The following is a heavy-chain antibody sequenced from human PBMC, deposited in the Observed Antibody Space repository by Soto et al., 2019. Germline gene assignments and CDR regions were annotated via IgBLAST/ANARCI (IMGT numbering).Heavy chain of an antibody. J-gene: IGHJ4*02. CDR2: IYTGGSA. CDR1: GLTVSINH. Sequence: EVQLVESRGGLVQPGVALRLACATAGLTVSINHMSWVRQAPGKGLEWVSIIYTGGSAYYADSVKGRFTISRDSSKNTLYLQMNSLRVEDTAVHNCARLTGAFDDCGQGTLVTVSS. V-gene: IGHV3-66*01. D-gene: IGHD3-9*01. CDR3: ARLTGAFDD.